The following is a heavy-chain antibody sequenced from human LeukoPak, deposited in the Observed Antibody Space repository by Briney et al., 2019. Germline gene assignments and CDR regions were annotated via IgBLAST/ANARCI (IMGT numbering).Heavy chain of an antibody. CDR1: GFTFSSYA. CDR2: ISGSGGST. J-gene: IGHJ4*02. V-gene: IGHV3-23*01. CDR3: ARGPVLRFLEWLLFFDY. Sequence: GGSLRLSCAASGFTFSSYAMSWVRQAPGKGLEWVSAISGSGGSTYYADSVKGRFTISRDNSKNTLYLQMNSLRAEDTAVYYCARGPVLRFLEWLLFFDYWGQGTLVTVSS. D-gene: IGHD3-3*01.